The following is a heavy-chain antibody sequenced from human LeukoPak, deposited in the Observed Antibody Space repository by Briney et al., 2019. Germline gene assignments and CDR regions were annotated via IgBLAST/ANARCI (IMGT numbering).Heavy chain of an antibody. CDR2: IYYSGST. J-gene: IGHJ2*01. CDR1: GGSISSYY. D-gene: IGHD6-13*01. Sequence: SETLSLTCTVSGGSISSYYWSWIRQPPGKGLEWIGYIYYSGSTNYNPSLKSRVTISVDTSKNQFSLKLSSVTAADTAVYYCARRTVAAAEYFDLWGRGTLVTVSS. CDR3: ARRTVAAAEYFDL. V-gene: IGHV4-59*08.